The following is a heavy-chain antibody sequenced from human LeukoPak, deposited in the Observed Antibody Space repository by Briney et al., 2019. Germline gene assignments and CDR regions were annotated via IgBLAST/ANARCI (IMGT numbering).Heavy chain of an antibody. V-gene: IGHV3-30*03. CDR3: AGNGYSGYDFGYYYYYMDV. CDR1: GFTFSSYG. Sequence: GGSLRLSCAASGFTFSSYGMSWVRQAPGKGLEWVAVISYDGSNKYYAESVKGRCTISSDNSKTTLYLQMNSLRAEDTAVYYCAGNGYSGYDFGYYYYYMDVWGKGTTVTISS. J-gene: IGHJ6*03. D-gene: IGHD5-12*01. CDR2: ISYDGSNK.